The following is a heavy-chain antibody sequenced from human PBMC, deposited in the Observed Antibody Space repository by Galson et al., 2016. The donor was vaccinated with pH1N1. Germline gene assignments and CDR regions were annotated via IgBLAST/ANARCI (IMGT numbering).Heavy chain of an antibody. CDR3: VRIRFNSIDS. J-gene: IGHJ4*02. V-gene: IGHV4-39*07. CDR2: VWYSGNT. D-gene: IGHD3-3*02. Sequence: ETLSLTCTVSGYSMSTSAFYWAWIRQPPGKGPEWLGTVWYSGNTYYNPSLQSRVTMSMHTSTNQFSLHLRSVTAADMAMYYCVRIRFNSIDSWGQGTLVTVSS. CDR1: GYSMSTSAFY.